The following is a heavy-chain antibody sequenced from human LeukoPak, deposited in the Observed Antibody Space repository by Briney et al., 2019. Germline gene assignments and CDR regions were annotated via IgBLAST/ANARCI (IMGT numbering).Heavy chain of an antibody. D-gene: IGHD6-13*01. CDR2: IIPIFGAA. CDR3: ARDLPGIAAAGPRRAFDI. Sequence: ASVKVSCKASGGTFSSYAISWVRQAPGQGLEWMGGIIPIFGAANYAQKFQGRVTITTDESTSTAYMELSSLRSEDTAVYYCARDLPGIAAAGPRRAFDIWGQGTMVTVSS. CDR1: GGTFSSYA. V-gene: IGHV1-69*05. J-gene: IGHJ3*02.